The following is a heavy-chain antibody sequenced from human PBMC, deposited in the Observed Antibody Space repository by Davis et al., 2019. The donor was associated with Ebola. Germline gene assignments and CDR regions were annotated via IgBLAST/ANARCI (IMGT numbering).Heavy chain of an antibody. CDR2: ILYDGSNK. CDR1: GFTFRTYG. Sequence: GESLKISCAAAGFTFRTYGMHWVRQAPGKRLEWVAVILYDGSNKYYADSVKGRFTISRDNSKNSLYLQMNSLRAEDTAVYYCARDAVWSGYRSFNYYYGMDVWGKGTTVTVSS. D-gene: IGHD3-3*01. V-gene: IGHV3-30*03. J-gene: IGHJ6*04. CDR3: ARDAVWSGYRSFNYYYGMDV.